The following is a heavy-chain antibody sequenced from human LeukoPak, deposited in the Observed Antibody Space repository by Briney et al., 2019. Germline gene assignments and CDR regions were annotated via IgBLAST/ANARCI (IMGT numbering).Heavy chain of an antibody. Sequence: PGGSLRPSCAASGFTFSSYSMNWVRQAPGKGLEWVSSISSSSSYIYYADSVKGRFTISRDNAKNSLYLQMNSLRAEDTAVYYCASYGESDILTGYYNDYWGQGTLVTVSS. CDR1: GFTFSSYS. CDR3: ASYGESDILTGYYNDY. D-gene: IGHD3-9*01. J-gene: IGHJ4*02. CDR2: ISSSSSYI. V-gene: IGHV3-21*01.